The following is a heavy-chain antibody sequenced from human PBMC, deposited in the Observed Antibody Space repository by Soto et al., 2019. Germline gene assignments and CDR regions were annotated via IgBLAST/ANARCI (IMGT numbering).Heavy chain of an antibody. Sequence: SETLSLTCTVSGDSITNGLSYWSWIRQHPETGLEWIGYIHYSGSTDYTPSLKGRATISVDTSKSQFSLKLTSVTAADTAVYYCARQGIAAVYFDYWGQGTLVT. CDR3: ARQGIAAVYFDY. V-gene: IGHV4-31*03. CDR2: IHYSGST. D-gene: IGHD6-13*01. CDR1: GDSITNGLSY. J-gene: IGHJ4*02.